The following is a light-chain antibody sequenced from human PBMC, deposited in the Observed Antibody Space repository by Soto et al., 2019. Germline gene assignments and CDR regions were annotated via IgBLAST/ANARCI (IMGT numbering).Light chain of an antibody. CDR2: GAS. J-gene: IGKJ1*01. Sequence: EIVLTQSTATLSLSPGERATLSCRGSQSVSSYLAWYQQKPGQAPRLLIYGASSRATGIPDRFSGSGSGTDFTLTISRLDPEDFAVYYCQQYGSSPKTFGQGTKVDIK. CDR1: QSVSSY. CDR3: QQYGSSPKT. V-gene: IGKV3-20*01.